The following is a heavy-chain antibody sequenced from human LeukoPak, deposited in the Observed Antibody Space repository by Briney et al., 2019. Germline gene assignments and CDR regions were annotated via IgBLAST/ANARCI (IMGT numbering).Heavy chain of an antibody. J-gene: IGHJ6*02. CDR3: ARDPASDSGWYLTPYYYYGMDV. CDR1: GFTFSSYS. D-gene: IGHD6-19*01. Sequence: PGGSLRLSCAASGFTFSSYSMNWVRQAPGKGLEWVSSISSSSSYIYYADSVKGRFTISRDNAKNSLYLQMNSLRAEDTAVCYCARDPASDSGWYLTPYYYYGMDVWGQGTTVTVSS. CDR2: ISSSSSYI. V-gene: IGHV3-21*01.